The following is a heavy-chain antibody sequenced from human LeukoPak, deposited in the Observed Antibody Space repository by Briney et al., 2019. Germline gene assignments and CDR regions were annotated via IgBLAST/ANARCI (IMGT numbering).Heavy chain of an antibody. CDR1: GGSMSVHY. J-gene: IGHJ4*02. V-gene: IGHV4-59*11. Sequence: SETLSLTCTVSGGSMSVHYWSWIRQTPGKGLEWIGHIYYTGATTYNPSLKSPVSISVDTSKNQFSLRLTSVTAADTAVYFCARLYDSSGLSFDYWGQGTLVTVSS. D-gene: IGHD3-22*01. CDR2: IYYTGAT. CDR3: ARLYDSSGLSFDY.